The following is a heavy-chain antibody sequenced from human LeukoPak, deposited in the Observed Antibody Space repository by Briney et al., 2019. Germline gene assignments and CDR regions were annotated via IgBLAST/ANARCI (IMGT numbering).Heavy chain of an antibody. J-gene: IGHJ4*02. CDR2: IYYSGST. D-gene: IGHD1-26*01. CDR3: AAEVGDYVDY. CDR1: GGSVSSGSYY. Sequence: SETLSLTCTVSGGSVSSGSYYWSWIRQPPGKGLEWIGYIYYSGSTNYIPSLKSRVTISVDTSKNQFSLKLSSVTAADTAVYYCAAEVGDYVDYWGQGTLVTVSS. V-gene: IGHV4-61*01.